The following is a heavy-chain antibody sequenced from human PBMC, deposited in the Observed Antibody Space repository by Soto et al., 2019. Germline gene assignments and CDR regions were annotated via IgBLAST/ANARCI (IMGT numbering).Heavy chain of an antibody. CDR1: GGSISSGDYY. D-gene: IGHD3-9*01. V-gene: IGHV4-61*08. J-gene: IGHJ6*02. CDR3: ARHAQYYDILTGYRGYDYGMDV. Sequence: SETLSLTCTVSGGSISSGDYYWSWIRQPPGKGLEWIGYIYYSGSTNYNPSLKIRVTISVDTSKNQFSLKLSSVTAADTAVYYCARHAQYYDILTGYRGYDYGMDVWGQGTTVTVSS. CDR2: IYYSGST.